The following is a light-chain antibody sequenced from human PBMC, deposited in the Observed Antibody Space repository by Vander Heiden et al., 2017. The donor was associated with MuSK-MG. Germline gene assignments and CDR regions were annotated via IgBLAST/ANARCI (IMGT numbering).Light chain of an antibody. Sequence: AIRWPQSPSSFSASTGDRVTITCRASQGISSYLAWYQQKPGKAPKLLIYAASTLQSGVPSRFSGSGSGTDCTLTISCLQSEDFATYDCQQYYSYPVTFGHGTKVDIK. CDR2: AAS. J-gene: IGKJ3*01. CDR3: QQYYSYPVT. V-gene: IGKV1-8*01. CDR1: QGISSY.